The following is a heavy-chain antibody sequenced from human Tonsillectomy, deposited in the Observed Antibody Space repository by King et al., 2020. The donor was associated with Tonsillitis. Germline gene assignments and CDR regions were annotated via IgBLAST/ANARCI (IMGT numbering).Heavy chain of an antibody. V-gene: IGHV4-39*07. Sequence: QLQESGPGLVKPSETLSLTCTVSGGSISSSSYYWGWIRQPPGQGLEWIGSIYYSGSTYYNPSLKSRVTISVDTSKNQFSLKLSSVTAADTAVYYCARVGTYDLMVVTAGDAFDIWGQGTMVTVSS. CDR1: GGSISSSSYY. CDR2: IYYSGST. CDR3: ARVGTYDLMVVTAGDAFDI. J-gene: IGHJ3*02. D-gene: IGHD2-21*02.